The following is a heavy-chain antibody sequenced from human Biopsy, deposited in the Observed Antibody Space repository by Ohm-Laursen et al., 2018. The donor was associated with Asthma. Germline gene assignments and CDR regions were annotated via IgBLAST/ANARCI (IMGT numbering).Heavy chain of an antibody. Sequence: SLRLSCAASGFTFSSYGMHWVRQAPGKGLEWVAVIWYDGGNKYYADSVRGRFTISRDNSENTLYLQMNSLRVEDTAVYYCARGGWYGSASNGYWGQGTLVTVSA. CDR1: GFTFSSYG. J-gene: IGHJ4*02. CDR2: IWYDGGNK. CDR3: ARGGWYGSASNGY. V-gene: IGHV3-33*01. D-gene: IGHD6-6*01.